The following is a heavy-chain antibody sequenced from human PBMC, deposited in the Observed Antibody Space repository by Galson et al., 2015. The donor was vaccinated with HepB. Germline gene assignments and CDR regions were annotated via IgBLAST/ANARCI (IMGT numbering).Heavy chain of an antibody. CDR3: AREQGELFGYRWFDP. J-gene: IGHJ5*02. D-gene: IGHD3-10*01. CDR2: IYYSGST. CDR1: GDSISSYY. Sequence: SETLSLTCTVSGDSISSYYWTWIRQPPGKGLEWIGYIYYSGSTNYNPSLKSRVTISVDTPKNQFSLKLSSVTAADTAVYYCAREQGELFGYRWFDPWGQGTLVTVSS. V-gene: IGHV4-59*01.